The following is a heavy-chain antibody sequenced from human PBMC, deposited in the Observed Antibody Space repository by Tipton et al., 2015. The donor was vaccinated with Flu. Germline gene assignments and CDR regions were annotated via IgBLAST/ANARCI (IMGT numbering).Heavy chain of an antibody. Sequence: TLSLTCTVSGGSISSHYWSWIRQPPGKGLEWIGYIYYSGSISYNPSLKSRVAISVDTSKNQFSLKLSSVTAADTAVYYCARDDRVVVVPAAMGFLYGMDVWGQGTTVTVSS. D-gene: IGHD2-2*01. V-gene: IGHV4-59*11. CDR1: GGSISSHY. CDR3: ARDDRVVVVPAAMGFLYGMDV. CDR2: IYYSGSI. J-gene: IGHJ6*02.